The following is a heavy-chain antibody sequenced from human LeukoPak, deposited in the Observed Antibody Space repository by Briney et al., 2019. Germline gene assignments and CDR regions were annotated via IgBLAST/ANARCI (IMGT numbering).Heavy chain of an antibody. CDR2: ISSSSSYI. CDR3: ARDLGVDDSSTNHDY. CDR1: GFTFSSYS. D-gene: IGHD3-22*01. V-gene: IGHV3-21*01. J-gene: IGHJ4*02. Sequence: KSGGSLRLSCAASGFTFSSYSMNWVRQAPGKGLEWVSSISSSSSYIYYADSVKGRFTISRDNAKNSLYLQMNSLRAEDTAVYYCARDLGVDDSSTNHDYWGQGTLSPSPQ.